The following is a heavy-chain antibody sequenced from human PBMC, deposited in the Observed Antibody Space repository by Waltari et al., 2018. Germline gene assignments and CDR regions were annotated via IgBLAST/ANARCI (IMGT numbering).Heavy chain of an antibody. CDR3: ARLGYGDAFDI. J-gene: IGHJ3*02. CDR2: IYHSGST. D-gene: IGHD5-12*01. V-gene: IGHV4-38-2*01. CDR1: GYSISSGYY. Sequence: QVQLQESGPGLVKPSETLSLTCAVSGYSISSGYYWGWIRQPPGKGLEWIGSIYHSGSTYYNPSLKSRVTISVDTSKNQFSLKLSSVTASDTAVYYCARLGYGDAFDIWGQGTMVTVSS.